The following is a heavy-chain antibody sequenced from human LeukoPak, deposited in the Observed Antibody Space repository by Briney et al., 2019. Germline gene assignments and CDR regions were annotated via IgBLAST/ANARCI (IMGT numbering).Heavy chain of an antibody. CDR3: ARGSSSWYLDY. CDR1: GYTFTSYG. J-gene: IGHJ4*02. D-gene: IGHD6-13*01. V-gene: IGHV1-69*13. CDR2: IIPIFGTA. Sequence: ASVKVSCKASGYTFTSYGISWVRQAPGQGLEWMGGIIPIFGTANYAQKFQGRVTITADESTSTAYMELSSLRSEDTAVYYCARGSSSWYLDYWGQGTLVTVSS.